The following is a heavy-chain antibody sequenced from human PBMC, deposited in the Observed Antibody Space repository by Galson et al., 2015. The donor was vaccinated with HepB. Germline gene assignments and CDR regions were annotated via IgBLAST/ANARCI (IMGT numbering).Heavy chain of an antibody. D-gene: IGHD6-19*01. CDR2: ISSSSSFT. Sequence: SLRLSCAASGFTFSDCYMSWIRQAPGKGLEWVSYISSSSSFTNYADSVKGRFTISRDNAKNSLYLQMNSLRVEDTAVYYCARYPRSSSGWDYYYGMDVWGQGTTVTVSS. V-gene: IGHV3-11*06. CDR1: GFTFSDCY. CDR3: ARYPRSSSGWDYYYGMDV. J-gene: IGHJ6*02.